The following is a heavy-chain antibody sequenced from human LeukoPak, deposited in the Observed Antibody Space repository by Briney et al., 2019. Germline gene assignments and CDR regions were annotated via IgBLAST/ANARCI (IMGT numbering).Heavy chain of an antibody. CDR1: GFTFSSYG. V-gene: IGHV3-30*18. J-gene: IGHJ4*02. Sequence: GGSLRLSCAASGFTFSSYGMHWVRQAPGKGLEWVAVVSYDGSNKYYEDSVKGRFTISRDNSKNTLYLQMNSLRAEDTAVYYCAKAPIPITMVRGVYFDYWGQGALVTVSS. D-gene: IGHD3-10*01. CDR2: VSYDGSNK. CDR3: AKAPIPITMVRGVYFDY.